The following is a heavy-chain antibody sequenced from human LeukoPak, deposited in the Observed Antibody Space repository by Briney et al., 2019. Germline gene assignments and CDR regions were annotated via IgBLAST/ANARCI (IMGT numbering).Heavy chain of an antibody. V-gene: IGHV3-21*01. CDR3: ARDGDYDSSGYYYSYDY. J-gene: IGHJ4*02. CDR2: ISSSSSYI. Sequence: GGSLRLSCAASGFTFSSYSMNGVRQAPGKGLEWVSSISSSSSYIYYADSVKGRFTISRDNAKNSLYLQMNSLRAEDTAVYYCARDGDYDSSGYYYSYDYWGQGTLVTVSS. CDR1: GFTFSSYS. D-gene: IGHD3-22*01.